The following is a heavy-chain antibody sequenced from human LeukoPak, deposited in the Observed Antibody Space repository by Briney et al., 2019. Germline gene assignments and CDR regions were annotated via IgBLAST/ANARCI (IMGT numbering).Heavy chain of an antibody. V-gene: IGHV4-39*01. D-gene: IGHD3-10*01. CDR1: GGSISSSSYY. CDR3: ARLGDPGRGVYMDV. J-gene: IGHJ6*03. Sequence: SETLSLTCTVSGGSISSSSYYWGWIRQPPGKGLEWIGSIYYSGSTYYNPSLKSRVTISVDTSKNKFSLKLSSVTAADTAVYYCARLGDPGRGVYMDVWGKGTTVTISS. CDR2: IYYSGST.